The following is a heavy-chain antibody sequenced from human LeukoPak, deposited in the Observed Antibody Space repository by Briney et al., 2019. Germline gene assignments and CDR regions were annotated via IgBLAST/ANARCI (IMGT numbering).Heavy chain of an antibody. V-gene: IGHV1-2*02. CDR3: VRDGLNWNYDY. CDR2: ISPTSGGT. J-gene: IGHJ4*02. D-gene: IGHD1-7*01. CDR1: GYTFTDYY. Sequence: ASVKVSCKTSGYTFTDYYMHWVRQAPGQGLEWMGWISPTSGGTAYAQRFQGRVALTRDTSISTAYVELSRLRSDDTAVYYCVRDGLNWNYDYWGQGTLVAVSS.